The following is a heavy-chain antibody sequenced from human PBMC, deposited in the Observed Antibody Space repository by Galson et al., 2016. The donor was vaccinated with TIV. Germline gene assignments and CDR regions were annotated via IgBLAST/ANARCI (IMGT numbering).Heavy chain of an antibody. CDR2: INAGNGHT. V-gene: IGHV1-3*01. Sequence: SVKVSCKASGYTFNIYAVHWVRQAPGQSLEWMGWINAGNGHTKYSQKFQGRVSIIRDTSASTVYMELSSLRSEDTAVYYCARTLTSYYFDYWGQGTLVTVSS. J-gene: IGHJ4*02. CDR1: GYTFNIYA. D-gene: IGHD1-20*01. CDR3: ARTLTSYYFDY.